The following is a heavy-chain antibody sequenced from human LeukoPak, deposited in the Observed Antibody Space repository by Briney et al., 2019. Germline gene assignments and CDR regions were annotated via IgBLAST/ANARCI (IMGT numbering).Heavy chain of an antibody. CDR1: GAFFSGKY. V-gene: IGHV4-34*01. CDR2: ITYSGSI. Sequence: PSETLSLTCAVYGAFFSGKYWTWIRLPPGTGLESIGEITYSGSIHYKPSLKGEVTISVDTSKNQFSLKLNSVTAADTAMYYCARDLMTWGQGTLVAVSS. CDR3: ARDLMT. J-gene: IGHJ4*02.